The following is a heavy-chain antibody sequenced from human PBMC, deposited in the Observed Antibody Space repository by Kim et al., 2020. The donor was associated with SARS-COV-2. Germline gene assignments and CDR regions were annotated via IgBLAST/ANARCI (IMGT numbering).Heavy chain of an antibody. V-gene: IGHV4-34*01. Sequence: SETLSLTCAVYGVSFSGEYWSCMLQPPGKGFELIAEIHHSGSTNFNASLKNRDTILVDTGKKQFSLKQSSGAPAYTAVIYCTTVGRVPAGPHNYYSYGM. CDR1: GVSFSGEY. D-gene: IGHD2-2*01. CDR3: TTVGRVPAGPHNYYSYGM. CDR2: IHHSGST. J-gene: IGHJ6*01.